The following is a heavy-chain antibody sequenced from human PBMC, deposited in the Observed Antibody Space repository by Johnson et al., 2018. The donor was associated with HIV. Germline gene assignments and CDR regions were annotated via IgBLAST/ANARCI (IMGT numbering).Heavy chain of an antibody. V-gene: IGHV3-30*04. Sequence: VQLVESGGGVVQPGRSLRLSCAASGFTFSSYAMHWVRQAPGKGLEWVAAISYDGSNKDYADSVKGRFTISRDNSKNTLYLQMNSLRAEDTAVYYCARKGDAFDIWGQGTKVTVSS. CDR1: GFTFSSYA. CDR2: ISYDGSNK. J-gene: IGHJ3*02. CDR3: ARKGDAFDI.